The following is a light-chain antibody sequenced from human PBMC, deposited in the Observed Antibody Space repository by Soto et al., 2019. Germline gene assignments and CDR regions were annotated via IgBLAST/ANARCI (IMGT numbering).Light chain of an antibody. Sequence: TQMTQSPSSLSASVGDRVTITCQASRDITDYLNWYQQKPGKAPKLLIYDASNLETGVPSRFSGSGSGTEFTLTISSLQPDDFATYYCQHYNSYSEALGQGTKVDI. CDR2: DAS. J-gene: IGKJ1*01. V-gene: IGKV1-33*01. CDR3: QHYNSYSEA. CDR1: RDITDY.